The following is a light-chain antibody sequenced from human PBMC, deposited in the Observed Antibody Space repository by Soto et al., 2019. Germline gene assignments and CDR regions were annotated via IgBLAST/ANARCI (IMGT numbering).Light chain of an antibody. CDR1: QSVLYSSNNKNY. J-gene: IGKJ4*01. Sequence: DIVMTQSPDSLAVSLGERATINCKSSQSVLYSSNNKNYLAWYQQKPGQPPKLLIYWASTRESGVPDRFSGSGXXXXXXXTIXXLQAEDXXXXYCQQYYSTPPVTFGGGTKVEIK. V-gene: IGKV4-1*01. CDR3: QQYYSTPPVT. CDR2: WAS.